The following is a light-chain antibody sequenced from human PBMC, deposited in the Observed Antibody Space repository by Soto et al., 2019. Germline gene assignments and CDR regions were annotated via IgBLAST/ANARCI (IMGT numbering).Light chain of an antibody. CDR1: SSDVGGYNH. V-gene: IGLV2-11*01. Sequence: QSVLTQPRSVSGSPGQSVTISCTGTSSDVGGYNHVSWYQHHPGKAPKLMISNVSTRPSGVPDRFSGSKSGNTASLTISGLQTEDEGDYYCCSYAGSYTWVFGGGTKVTVL. J-gene: IGLJ3*02. CDR2: NVS. CDR3: CSYAGSYTWV.